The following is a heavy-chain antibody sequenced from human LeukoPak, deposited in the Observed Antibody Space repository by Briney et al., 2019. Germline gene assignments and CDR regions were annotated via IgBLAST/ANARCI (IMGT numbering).Heavy chain of an antibody. D-gene: IGHD2-21*01. CDR3: ARLPSVIRQY. CDR2: IYYSGST. V-gene: IGHV4-39*01. J-gene: IGHJ4*02. Sequence: GSLRLSCAASGFTFSDYYMSWIRQPPGKGLEWIGSIYYSGSTYYNPSLKSRVTISVDTSKNQFSLKLSSVTAADTAVYYCARLPSVIRQYWGQGTLVTVSS. CDR1: GFTFSDYY.